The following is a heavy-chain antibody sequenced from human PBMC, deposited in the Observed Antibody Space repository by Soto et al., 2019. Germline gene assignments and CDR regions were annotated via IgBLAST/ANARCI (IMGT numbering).Heavy chain of an antibody. V-gene: IGHV3-9*01. D-gene: IGHD3-3*01. CDR1: GFTFDDYA. Sequence: GGSLRLSCAASGFTFDDYAMHWVRQAPGKGLEWVSGISWNSGSIGYADSVKGRFTIARDNAKNSLYLQMNSLRAEHTALYYCAKDISPITFFGVVIINGMDVWGKGTTVTVSS. CDR2: ISWNSGSI. J-gene: IGHJ6*04. CDR3: AKDISPITFFGVVIINGMDV.